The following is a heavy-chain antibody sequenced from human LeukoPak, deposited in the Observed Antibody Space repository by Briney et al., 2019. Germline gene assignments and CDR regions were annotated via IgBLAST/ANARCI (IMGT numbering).Heavy chain of an antibody. D-gene: IGHD2-21*01. CDR1: GFTFSSYW. Sequence: GGSLRLSCAASGFTFSSYWMHWVRHAPGKGLVWASRINSDGNITNYADSVKGRFAISRDNAKSALYLQMNSLRAEDTAVYYCAREIAGDRPFDSWGQGTLVTVSS. CDR3: AREIAGDRPFDS. J-gene: IGHJ4*02. V-gene: IGHV3-74*01. CDR2: INSDGNIT.